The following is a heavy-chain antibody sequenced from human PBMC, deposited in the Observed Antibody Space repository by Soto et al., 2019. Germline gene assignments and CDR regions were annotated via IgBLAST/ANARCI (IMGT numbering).Heavy chain of an antibody. V-gene: IGHV1-3*01. J-gene: IGHJ4*02. CDR2: INAGNGNT. Sequence: QVQLVQSGAEVKKPGASVKVSCEASGYTFTSYAMHWVRQAPGQRLEWMGWINAGNGNTKYSQKFQGRITITRDTSASTAYMELSSLRSEDTAVSYCARESLLWFGELDYWGQGTLVTVSS. CDR1: GYTFTSYA. D-gene: IGHD3-10*01. CDR3: ARESLLWFGELDY.